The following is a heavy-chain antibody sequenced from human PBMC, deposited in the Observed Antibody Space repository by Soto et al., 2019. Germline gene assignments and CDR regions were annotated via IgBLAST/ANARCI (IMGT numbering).Heavy chain of an antibody. CDR2: IYYSGST. CDR1: GGSISSSSYY. Sequence: SETLSLTCTVSGGSISSSSYYWGWIRQPPGKGLEWIGSIYYSGSTYYNPSLESRVTISVDTSKNQFSLKLSSVTAADTAVYYCGVVPAALGDNYYYYGMDVWGQGTTVTVSS. J-gene: IGHJ6*02. D-gene: IGHD2-2*01. V-gene: IGHV4-39*01. CDR3: GVVPAALGDNYYYYGMDV.